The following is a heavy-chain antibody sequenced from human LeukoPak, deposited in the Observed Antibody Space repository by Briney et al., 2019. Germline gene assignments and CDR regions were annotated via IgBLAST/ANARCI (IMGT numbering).Heavy chain of an antibody. CDR3: AREQWFRWEY. D-gene: IGHD3-22*01. CDR1: GFTFSSYS. V-gene: IGHV3-48*04. J-gene: IGHJ4*02. Sequence: GGSLRLSCAASGFTFSSYSMNWVRQAPGKGLEWVSYISSSSSTIYYADSVRGRLSVSRDSAKNSLSLQLNSLRAEDTAVYYCAREQWFRWEYWGQGILVTVSS. CDR2: ISSSSSTI.